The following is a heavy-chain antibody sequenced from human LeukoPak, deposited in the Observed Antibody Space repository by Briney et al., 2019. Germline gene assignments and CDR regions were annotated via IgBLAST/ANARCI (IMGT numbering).Heavy chain of an antibody. CDR1: GYTFTSYG. D-gene: IGHD6-19*01. J-gene: IGHJ4*02. V-gene: IGHV1-18*01. Sequence: ASVTVSCKASGYTFTSYGISWVRQAPGQGLEWMGWINPNSGGTNYAQKLQGRVTMTTDTSTSTAYMELRSLRSDDTAVYYCARTRLGYYFDYWGQGTLVTVSS. CDR2: INPNSGGT. CDR3: ARTRLGYYFDY.